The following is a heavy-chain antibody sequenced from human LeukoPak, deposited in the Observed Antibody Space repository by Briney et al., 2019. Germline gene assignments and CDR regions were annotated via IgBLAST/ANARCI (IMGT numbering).Heavy chain of an antibody. Sequence: GGSLRLSCAASGFTFSSYAMSWVRQAPGKGLEWVSAISGSGGSTYYADSVKGRFTISRDNSKNTLDLQMNSLRAEDTAVYYCAKDSPMGSSWYWFDPWGQGTLVTVSS. CDR3: AKDSPMGSSWYWFDP. CDR2: ISGSGGST. V-gene: IGHV3-23*01. CDR1: GFTFSSYA. J-gene: IGHJ5*02. D-gene: IGHD6-13*01.